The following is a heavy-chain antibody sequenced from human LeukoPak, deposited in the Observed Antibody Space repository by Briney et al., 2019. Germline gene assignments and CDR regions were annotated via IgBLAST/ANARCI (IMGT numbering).Heavy chain of an antibody. J-gene: IGHJ5*02. CDR3: AKDRPIKGGFDP. CDR2: MRSDGTTK. CDR1: GFSLTTYG. V-gene: IGHV3-30*02. D-gene: IGHD3-16*01. Sequence: GGSLRLSCVASGFSLTTYGILWVRQAPGKGLQWVAFMRSDGTTKYYSDSVEGRLTISRDNSKSTLYLLMNSLSAEDTGIYYCAKDRPIKGGFDPWGQGTPVTVSS.